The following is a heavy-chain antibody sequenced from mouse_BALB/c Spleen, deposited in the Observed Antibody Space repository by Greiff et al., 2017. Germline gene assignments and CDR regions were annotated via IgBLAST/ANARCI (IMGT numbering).Heavy chain of an antibody. CDR1: GFTFSDYY. D-gene: IGHD1-1*01. J-gene: IGHJ3*01. Sequence: EVKLEESGGGLVKPGGSLKLSCAASGFTFSDYYMYWVRQTPEKRLEWVATISDGGSYTYYPDSVKGRFTISRDNAKNNLYLQMSSLKSEDTAMYYCARDRDYGSSLFAYWGQGTLVTVSA. CDR3: ARDRDYGSSLFAY. CDR2: ISDGGSYT. V-gene: IGHV5-4*02.